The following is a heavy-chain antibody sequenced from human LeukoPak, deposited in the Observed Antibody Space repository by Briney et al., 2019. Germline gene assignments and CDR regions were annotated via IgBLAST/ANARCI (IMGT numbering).Heavy chain of an antibody. V-gene: IGHV3-7*01. CDR1: GFNFGAYW. J-gene: IGHJ4*02. D-gene: IGHD3-16*02. Sequence: GGSLRLSCAASGFNFGAYWMSWFRQAPGKGPEWVASIKDDGSAQFYVDSLEGRFTISRDNAKNTLYLQMDTMRVEDTAVYYCARHIVGEQNFDYWSQGTLVTVSS. CDR3: ARHIVGEQNFDY. CDR2: IKDDGSAQ.